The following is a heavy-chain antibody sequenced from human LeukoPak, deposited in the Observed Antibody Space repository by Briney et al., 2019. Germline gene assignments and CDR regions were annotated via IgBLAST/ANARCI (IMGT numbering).Heavy chain of an antibody. V-gene: IGHV1-69*04. CDR1: GGTFTSYA. Sequence: SVKVSCKASGGTFTSYAISWVRQAPGQGLEWMGRIIPILGIANYAQKFQGRVTITADKSTSTAYMELSSLRSEDTAVYYCAFSGATQTSEYFQHWGQGSLVTVSS. CDR2: IIPILGIA. CDR3: AFSGATQTSEYFQH. J-gene: IGHJ1*01. D-gene: IGHD1-26*01.